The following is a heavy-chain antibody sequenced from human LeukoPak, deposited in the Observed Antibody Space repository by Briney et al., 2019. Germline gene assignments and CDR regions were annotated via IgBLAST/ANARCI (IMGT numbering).Heavy chain of an antibody. CDR3: AKEGYCSSTTRYTGTFDY. CDR2: ISGSGGST. CDR1: GFTFSSYA. D-gene: IGHD2-2*02. V-gene: IGHV3-23*01. Sequence: GGSLRLSCAASGFTFSSYAMSWVRQAPGKGLEWVSAISGSGGSTYYADSVKGRFTISRDNSKNTLYLQMNSLRAEDTAVYYCAKEGYCSSTTRYTGTFDYWGQGTLVTVSS. J-gene: IGHJ4*02.